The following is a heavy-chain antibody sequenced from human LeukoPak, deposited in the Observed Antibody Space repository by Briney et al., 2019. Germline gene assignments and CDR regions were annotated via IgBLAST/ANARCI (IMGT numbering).Heavy chain of an antibody. J-gene: IGHJ3*02. V-gene: IGHV3-21*01. Sequence: GGSLRLSCAASGFTFSSYSMNWVRQAPGKGLEWVSSISSSSSYIYYADSVKGRFTISRDNAKNSLYLQMNSLRAEDTAVYYCARDRDYYGSSGYPLDAFDIWGQGTMVTVSS. CDR1: GFTFSSYS. D-gene: IGHD3-22*01. CDR2: ISSSSSYI. CDR3: ARDRDYYGSSGYPLDAFDI.